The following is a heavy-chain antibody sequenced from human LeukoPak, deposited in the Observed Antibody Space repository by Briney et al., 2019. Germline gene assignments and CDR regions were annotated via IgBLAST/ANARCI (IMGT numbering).Heavy chain of an antibody. D-gene: IGHD3-22*01. CDR2: IYHSGST. CDR3: ARAEVYYDSSGYSNNWFDP. V-gene: IGHV4-30-2*01. Sequence: SETLSLTCTVSGGSISSGGYYWSWIRQPPGKGLEWIGYIYHSGSTYYNPSLKSRVTISVDRSKNQFSLKLSSVTAADTAVYYCARAEVYYDSSGYSNNWFDPWGQGTLVTVSS. CDR1: GGSISSGGYY. J-gene: IGHJ5*02.